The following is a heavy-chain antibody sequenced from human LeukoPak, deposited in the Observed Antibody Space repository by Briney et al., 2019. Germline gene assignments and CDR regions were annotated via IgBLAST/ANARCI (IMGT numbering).Heavy chain of an antibody. CDR3: AKIEGSSSYYFDY. V-gene: IGHV3-30*18. D-gene: IGHD6-6*01. J-gene: IGHJ4*02. Sequence: GGSLRLSCAASGFTFSTYGMHWVRQAPGKGLEWVAVLSYDGSNKYYADSVKGRFTISRDNYKNTLYLQMSSLRTEDTAVYYCAKIEGSSSYYFDYWGQGTLVTVSS. CDR2: LSYDGSNK. CDR1: GFTFSTYG.